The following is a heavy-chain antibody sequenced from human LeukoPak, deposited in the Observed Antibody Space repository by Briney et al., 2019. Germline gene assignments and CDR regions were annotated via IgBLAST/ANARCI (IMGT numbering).Heavy chain of an antibody. CDR2: INAGNGNT. D-gene: IGHD1-1*01. V-gene: IGHV1-3*01. CDR1: GYTFTSYA. J-gene: IGHJ5*02. CDR3: ARVSRVLTLDP. Sequence: VSVKVSCEASGYTFTSYAMHWVRQAPGQRLEWMGWINAGNGNTKYSQKFQGRVTITRDTSASTAYMELSSLRSEDTAVYYCARVSRVLTLDPWGQGTLITVSS.